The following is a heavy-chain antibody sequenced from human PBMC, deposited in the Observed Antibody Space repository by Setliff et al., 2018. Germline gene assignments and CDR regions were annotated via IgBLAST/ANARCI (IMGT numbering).Heavy chain of an antibody. J-gene: IGHJ4*02. CDR1: GDSISSRTYY. V-gene: IGHV4-61*09. CDR3: ARDRTYYASGTYTRWFDY. D-gene: IGHD3-10*01. Sequence: SETLSLTCTVSGDSISSRTYYWSWIRQPAGKGLEWIGHIYTSWSTNYNPSLKSRVTMSVDTTKNQFSLSLNSVTAADTAVYYCARDRTYYASGTYTRWFDYWGQGTLVTVSS. CDR2: IYTSWST.